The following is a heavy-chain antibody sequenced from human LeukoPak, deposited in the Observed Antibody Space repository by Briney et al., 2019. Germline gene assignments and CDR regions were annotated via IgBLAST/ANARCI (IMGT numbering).Heavy chain of an antibody. J-gene: IGHJ6*03. CDR3: ARQTYYDFWSGWSDYYYYMDV. CDR1: GYSISSGYY. D-gene: IGHD3-3*01. Sequence: SETLSLTCAVSGYSISSGYYWGWIRQPPGKGLEWIGSIYHSGSTYYNPSLKSRVTISVDTSKNQFSLKLSSVTAADKAVYYCARQTYYDFWSGWSDYYYYMDVWGKGTTVTVSS. CDR2: IYHSGST. V-gene: IGHV4-38-2*01.